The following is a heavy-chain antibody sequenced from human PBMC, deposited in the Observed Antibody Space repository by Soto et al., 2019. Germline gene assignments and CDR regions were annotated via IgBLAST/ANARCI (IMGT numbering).Heavy chain of an antibody. Sequence: QVQRVESGGGVVQPGRSLRLSCAASGFTFSSYGMHWVRQAPGKGLELVAVIWYDGSNKYYADSVKGRFTISRDNSKNTLYLQMNSLRAEDTAVYYCARDKVDDYSNSHYYYYYMDVWGKGTTVTVSS. CDR2: IWYDGSNK. CDR1: GFTFSSYG. CDR3: ARDKVDDYSNSHYYYYYMDV. J-gene: IGHJ6*03. V-gene: IGHV3-33*01. D-gene: IGHD4-4*01.